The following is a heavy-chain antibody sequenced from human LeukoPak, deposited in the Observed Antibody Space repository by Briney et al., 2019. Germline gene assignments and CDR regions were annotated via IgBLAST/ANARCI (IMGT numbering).Heavy chain of an antibody. D-gene: IGHD6-6*01. V-gene: IGHV4-38-2*01. CDR1: GYSISSGYY. CDR3: ASEYSSSSWSFDY. CDR2: IYHSGST. J-gene: IGHJ4*02. Sequence: SETLSLTCAVSGYSISSGYYWGWIRQPPGKGLEWIGSIYHSGSTYYNPSLKSRVTISVDTSKNQFSLKLSSVTAADTAVYYCASEYSSSSWSFDYWGQRTLVTVSS.